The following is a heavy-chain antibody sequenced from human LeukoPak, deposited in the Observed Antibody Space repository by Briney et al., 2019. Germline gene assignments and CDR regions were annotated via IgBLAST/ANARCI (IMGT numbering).Heavy chain of an antibody. Sequence: PGGSLRLSCVGSGFRFEDYDMDWIRQPPRKGLDWVSFVSGDGSCTYYAASARGRFTISRDNAINSLFLQMDSLAPEDTGFYYCVRDTIVGLPIQRFDYWGQGVLVTVSS. CDR2: VSGDGSCT. V-gene: IGHV3-43*02. J-gene: IGHJ4*02. CDR1: GFRFEDYD. D-gene: IGHD2-21*01. CDR3: VRDTIVGLPIQRFDY.